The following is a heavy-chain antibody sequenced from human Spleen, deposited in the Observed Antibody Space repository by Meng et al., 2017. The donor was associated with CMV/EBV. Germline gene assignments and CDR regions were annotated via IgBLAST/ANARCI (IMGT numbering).Heavy chain of an antibody. CDR2: ISSSSTYI. Sequence: SGFTLRAYGMNWVRQAPGKGLEWVSSISSSSTYINYADSVKGRFTTSRDNANNSLFLQIDSLRAEDTAVYYCARDLWSGYYPYAFDIWGQGTMVTVSS. J-gene: IGHJ3*02. CDR3: ARDLWSGYYPYAFDI. CDR1: GFTLRAYG. V-gene: IGHV3-21*01. D-gene: IGHD3-3*01.